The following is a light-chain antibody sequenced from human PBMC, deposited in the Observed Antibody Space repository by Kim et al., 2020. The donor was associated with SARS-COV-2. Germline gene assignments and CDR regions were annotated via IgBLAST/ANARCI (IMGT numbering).Light chain of an antibody. Sequence: SSGERGTLSCRASQSVSSYLAWYQQKAGQAPRLLIYDASNRATGIPPRFSGSGSGTDFTLTISSLEPEDFAVYYCQQRTNWPLTFGGGTKVDIK. CDR1: QSVSSY. V-gene: IGKV3-11*01. CDR2: DAS. CDR3: QQRTNWPLT. J-gene: IGKJ4*01.